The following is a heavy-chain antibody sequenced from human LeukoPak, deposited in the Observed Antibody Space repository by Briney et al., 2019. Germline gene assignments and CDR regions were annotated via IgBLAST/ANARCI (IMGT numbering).Heavy chain of an antibody. V-gene: IGHV4-38-2*02. D-gene: IGHD3-22*01. CDR3: ASQPEGYYYDSSGYYSTPVYFQH. CDR1: GGSISSGYY. CDR2: IYHSGST. Sequence: PSETLSLTCTVSGGSISSGYYWGWIRQPPGKGLEWIGSIYHSGSTYYNPTLKSRVTISVDTSKNQFSLKLSSVTAADTAVYYCASQPEGYYYDSSGYYSTPVYFQHWGQGTLVTVSS. J-gene: IGHJ1*01.